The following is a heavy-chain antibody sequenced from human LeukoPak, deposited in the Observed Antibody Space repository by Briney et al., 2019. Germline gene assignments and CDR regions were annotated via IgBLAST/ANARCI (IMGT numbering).Heavy chain of an antibody. CDR1: GYTFTSYG. CDR2: ISAYNGNT. J-gene: IGHJ6*03. CDR3: ARTDTIAVAGTIRYYYMDV. V-gene: IGHV1-18*01. Sequence: ASVKVPCKASGYTFTSYGISWVRQAPGQGLEWMGWISAYNGNTNYAQKLQGRVTMTTDTSTSTAYMELRSLRSVDTAVYYCARTDTIAVAGTIRYYYMDVWGKGTTVTVSS. D-gene: IGHD6-19*01.